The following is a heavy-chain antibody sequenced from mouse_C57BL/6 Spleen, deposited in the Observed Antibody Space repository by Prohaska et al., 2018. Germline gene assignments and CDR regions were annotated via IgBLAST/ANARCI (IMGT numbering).Heavy chain of an antibody. D-gene: IGHD2-1*01. CDR1: GFTFSGFW. Sequence: EVQLLETGGGLVQPGGSRGLSCEGSGFTFSGFWMSWVRQTPGKTLEWIGAINSDSSARNYATSIKDRLTIFRDKDKSTLYLQMSNVRSEDTATYVWMRYGNYWYFDVWGTGTTVTVSS. CDR2: INSDSSAR. CDR3: MRYGNYWYFDV. V-gene: IGHV11-2*01. J-gene: IGHJ1*03.